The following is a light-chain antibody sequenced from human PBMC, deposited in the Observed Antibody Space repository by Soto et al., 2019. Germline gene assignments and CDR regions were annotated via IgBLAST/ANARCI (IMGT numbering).Light chain of an antibody. CDR3: QQYGSSPSIT. J-gene: IGKJ5*01. CDR1: QSVSRD. V-gene: IGKV3-20*01. Sequence: EIVLTQSPATLSVSPGEGATLSCRASQSVSRDLAWYQQKPGQAPRLLIYGASTRAPSIPARFSGSGSGTDFTLTISRLEPEDFAVYYCQQYGSSPSITFGQGTRLEIK. CDR2: GAS.